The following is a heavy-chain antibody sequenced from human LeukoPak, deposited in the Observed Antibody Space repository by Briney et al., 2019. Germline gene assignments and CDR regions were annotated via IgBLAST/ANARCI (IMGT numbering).Heavy chain of an antibody. CDR2: ISSSSSYI. CDR1: GFTFSSYS. J-gene: IGHJ4*02. CDR3: AKSLGATRGYFEH. D-gene: IGHD1-26*01. Sequence: GGSLRLSCAASGFTFSSYSMNWVRQAPGKGLEWVSSISSSSSYIYYADSVKGRFTISRDNSKNTLYLQMNSLRPEDTAVYYCAKSLGATRGYFEHWGQGTLVTVSS. V-gene: IGHV3-21*01.